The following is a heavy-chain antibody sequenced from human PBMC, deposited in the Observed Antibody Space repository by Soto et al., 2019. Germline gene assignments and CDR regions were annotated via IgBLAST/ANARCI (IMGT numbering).Heavy chain of an antibody. D-gene: IGHD2-8*01. V-gene: IGHV1-46*03. CDR1: GYTFTSYY. Sequence: ASVKGSCKASGYTFTSYYMHWVRQAPRQGLEWMGIINPSGGSTSYAQKFQGRVTMTRDTSTSTVYMELSSLRSEDTAVYYCARDFLGYCTNGVCSDFDYWGQGTLVTVSS. CDR2: INPSGGST. J-gene: IGHJ4*02. CDR3: ARDFLGYCTNGVCSDFDY.